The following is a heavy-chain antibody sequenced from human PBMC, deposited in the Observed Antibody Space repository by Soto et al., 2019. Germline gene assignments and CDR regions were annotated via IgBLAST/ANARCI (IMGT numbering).Heavy chain of an antibody. D-gene: IGHD1-26*01. Sequence: QVPLVQSGAEVKKPGASVKVSCKASGYTFTTYAMHWVRQAPGQRLEWMGWLNPGNGNTHYSQKFQGRVSITRDTSASTANMELSSLRSEDAAVYYCARGGGSYGYYFDYWGQGTLVTVSS. CDR3: ARGGGSYGYYFDY. CDR2: LNPGNGNT. CDR1: GYTFTTYA. V-gene: IGHV1-3*01. J-gene: IGHJ4*02.